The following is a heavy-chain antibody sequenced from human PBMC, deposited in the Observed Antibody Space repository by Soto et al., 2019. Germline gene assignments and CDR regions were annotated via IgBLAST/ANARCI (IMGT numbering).Heavy chain of an antibody. D-gene: IGHD3-16*01. Sequence: QVQLQESGPGLVRPSETLSLTCTVSGASLTSGSYYWSWVRQPPGKGLEWMAYISRSGSTNYNPTRKSRTTLSVDTASIQFSLRLTSVTAADTAMYYCARWKYSYADLPGDWFESGGQGTLVTVSS. J-gene: IGHJ5*01. CDR1: GASLTSGSYY. V-gene: IGHV4-61*01. CDR2: ISRSGST. CDR3: ARWKYSYADLPGDWFES.